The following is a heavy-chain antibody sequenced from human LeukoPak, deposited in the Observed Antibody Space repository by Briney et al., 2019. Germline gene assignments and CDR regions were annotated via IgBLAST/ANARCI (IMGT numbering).Heavy chain of an antibody. CDR2: ISSSGTT. J-gene: IGHJ4*02. Sequence: PSQTLSLTCTVSGGSISSGGFYWTWIRQPAGKGLEWIGRISSSGTTNYNPSLKSRLTISLDTSKNQFSLQVNSVTAADTAVYYCARDRSGSYFDYWGQGTLVTVSS. CDR1: GGSISSGGFY. D-gene: IGHD3-3*01. V-gene: IGHV4-61*02. CDR3: ARDRSGSYFDY.